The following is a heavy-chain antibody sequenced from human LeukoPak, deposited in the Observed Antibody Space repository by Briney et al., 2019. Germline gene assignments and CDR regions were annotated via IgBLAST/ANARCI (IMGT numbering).Heavy chain of an antibody. D-gene: IGHD6-19*01. CDR3: AKDSQTIIAGAPYYFDY. J-gene: IGHJ4*02. CDR1: GFTFSSYS. Sequence: GGSLRLSCAASGFTFSSYSMSWVRQAPGKGLEWVSSISDNSYWIYYADSVEGRFIISRDNAKNSLYLQMNSLRAEDTAVYYCAKDSQTIIAGAPYYFDYWGQGTLVIVSS. CDR2: ISDNSYWI. V-gene: IGHV3-21*04.